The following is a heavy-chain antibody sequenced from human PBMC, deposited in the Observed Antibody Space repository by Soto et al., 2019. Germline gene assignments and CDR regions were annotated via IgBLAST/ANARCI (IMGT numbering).Heavy chain of an antibody. D-gene: IGHD3-3*01. J-gene: IGHJ6*03. Sequence: GASVKVSCKASGGTFSSYAISWVRQAPGQGLEWMGGIIPIFGIANYAQKFQGRVTITADKSTSTAYMELSSLRSEDTAVYYCARVRDFWSGYYPKTYYYYYMDVWGKGTTVTVSS. CDR2: IIPIFGIA. CDR1: GGTFSSYA. CDR3: ARVRDFWSGYYPKTYYYYYMDV. V-gene: IGHV1-69*10.